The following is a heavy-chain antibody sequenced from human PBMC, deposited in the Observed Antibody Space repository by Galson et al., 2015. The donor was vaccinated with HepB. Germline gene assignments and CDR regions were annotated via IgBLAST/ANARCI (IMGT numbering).Heavy chain of an antibody. CDR3: ARGFPQWAGGVLFDY. D-gene: IGHD1-26*01. CDR1: GDSVSSNSAA. J-gene: IGHJ4*02. Sequence: CAISGDSVSSNSAAWNWIRQSPSRGLEWLGRTYYRSKWYNDYAVSVKSRITINPDTSKNQFSLQLNSVTPEDTAVYYCARGFPQWAGGVLFDYWGQGTLVTVSS. V-gene: IGHV6-1*01. CDR2: TYYRSKWYN.